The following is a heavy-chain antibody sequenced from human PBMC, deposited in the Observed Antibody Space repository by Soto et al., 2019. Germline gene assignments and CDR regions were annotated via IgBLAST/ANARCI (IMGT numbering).Heavy chain of an antibody. V-gene: IGHV3-23*01. D-gene: IGHD3-9*01. Sequence: GESLKISCAASGFTFSSYAMSWVRQAPGKGLEWVSAISGSGGSTYYADSVKGRFTISRDNSKNTLYLQMNSLRAEDTAVYYCAKGGQILTGYLDYWGQGTLVTVSS. J-gene: IGHJ4*02. CDR3: AKGGQILTGYLDY. CDR2: ISGSGGST. CDR1: GFTFSSYA.